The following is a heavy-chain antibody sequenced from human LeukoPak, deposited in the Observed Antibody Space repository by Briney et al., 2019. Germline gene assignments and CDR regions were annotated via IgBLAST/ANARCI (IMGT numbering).Heavy chain of an antibody. CDR1: GFAFKNYV. CDR2: ISGSGGST. Sequence: PGGSLRLSCAASGFAFKNYVMSWVRQAPGKGLEWVSSISGSGGSTYYTDSVKGRFTIPRDNSKNTLYLQMNSLRAEDTAVYYCAKDSTTSGSYYGMDVWGQGTTVTVSS. V-gene: IGHV3-23*01. D-gene: IGHD3-3*01. J-gene: IGHJ6*02. CDR3: AKDSTTSGSYYGMDV.